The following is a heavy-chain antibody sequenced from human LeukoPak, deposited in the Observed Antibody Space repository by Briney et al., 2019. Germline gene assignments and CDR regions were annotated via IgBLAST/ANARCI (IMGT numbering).Heavy chain of an antibody. Sequence: SVKVSCKASGGTFISYAISWVRQAPGQGLEWMGGIIPIFGTANYAQKFQGRVTITADESTSTAYMELSSLRSEDTAVYYCARIHYDILTGYYFWYFDLWGRGTLVTVSS. V-gene: IGHV1-69*13. CDR2: IIPIFGTA. CDR3: ARIHYDILTGYYFWYFDL. J-gene: IGHJ2*01. D-gene: IGHD3-9*01. CDR1: GGTFISYA.